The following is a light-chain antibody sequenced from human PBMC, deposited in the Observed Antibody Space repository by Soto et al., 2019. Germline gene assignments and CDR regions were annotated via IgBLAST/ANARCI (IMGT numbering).Light chain of an antibody. CDR1: KSIIRW. Sequence: DIQLTQSPSTLSASVGDRDTIACRASKSIIRWLAWYQQKTGKASKVLFWDASRLHCGFPSMFSGMGSATEFTLTISSLQPDDFATYYCQQYNGYSTCTYSEGTKVAIK. CDR2: DAS. CDR3: QQYNGYSTCT. J-gene: IGKJ1*01. V-gene: IGKV1-5*01.